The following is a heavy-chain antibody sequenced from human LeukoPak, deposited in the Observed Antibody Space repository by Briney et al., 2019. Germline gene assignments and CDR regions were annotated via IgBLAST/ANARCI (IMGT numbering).Heavy chain of an antibody. Sequence: SETLSLTCTVSGGSIISTTYYWGWIRQPPGKGLEWIGSIYSSGSTYYNPSLKSRVTISVDTSKNQFSLKLSSVTAADTAVYYCARGPPDCSSTSCYAFDAFDIWGQGTMVTVSS. CDR3: ARGPPDCSSTSCYAFDAFDI. J-gene: IGHJ3*02. V-gene: IGHV4-39*07. D-gene: IGHD2-2*01. CDR2: IYSSGST. CDR1: GGSIISTTYY.